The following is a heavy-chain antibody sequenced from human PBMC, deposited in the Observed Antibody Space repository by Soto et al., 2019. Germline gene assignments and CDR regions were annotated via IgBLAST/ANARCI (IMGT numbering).Heavy chain of an antibody. CDR1: GFTFSSYV. J-gene: IGHJ3*02. D-gene: IGHD6-19*01. Sequence: EVQLLESGGGLVQPGGSLRLSCAASGFTFSSYVMSWVRQAPGKGLEWVSAISGSGGSTYYADSVKGRFTISRDNSKNTLYLQMNSLRAEDTAVYYCALLVRTDYIAVAGKARPDAFDIWGQGTMVTVSS. CDR3: ALLVRTDYIAVAGKARPDAFDI. CDR2: ISGSGGST. V-gene: IGHV3-23*01.